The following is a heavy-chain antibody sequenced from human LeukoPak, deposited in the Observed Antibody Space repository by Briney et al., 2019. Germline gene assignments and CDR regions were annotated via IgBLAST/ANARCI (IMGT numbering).Heavy chain of an antibody. J-gene: IGHJ4*02. Sequence: ASVKVSCKVSGYTLTELSMHWVRQAPGKGLEWMGGFHPEDGETIYAQKFQGRVTMTEDTSTDTAYMELSSLRSEDTAVYYCATGTPTSNIVVVPAAWGYFDYWGQGTLVTVSS. CDR1: GYTLTELS. D-gene: IGHD2-2*01. CDR3: ATGTPTSNIVVVPAAWGYFDY. CDR2: FHPEDGET. V-gene: IGHV1-24*01.